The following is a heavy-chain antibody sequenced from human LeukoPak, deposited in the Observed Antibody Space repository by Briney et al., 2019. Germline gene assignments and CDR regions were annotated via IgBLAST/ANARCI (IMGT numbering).Heavy chain of an antibody. V-gene: IGHV1-2*04. D-gene: IGHD6-13*01. Sequence: ASVKVSCKASGYTFTGYYMHWARQAPGQGLEWMGRINPNSGDTNYAQKFQGWVTMTRDTSISTAYMELSRLRSDDTAVYYCAREGSPRGYYFDYWGQGTLVTVSS. CDR2: INPNSGDT. J-gene: IGHJ4*02. CDR3: AREGSPRGYYFDY. CDR1: GYTFTGYY.